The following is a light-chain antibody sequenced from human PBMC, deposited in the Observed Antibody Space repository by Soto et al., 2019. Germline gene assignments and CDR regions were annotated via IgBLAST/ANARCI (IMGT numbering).Light chain of an antibody. V-gene: IGLV2-23*01. Sequence: SVLTQPASVSGSPGQSITISCTGTSSDVGSYNLVSWYQQHPGKAPKLMIYEGSKRPSGVSNRFSGSKSGNTAPLTISGLQAEDEADYYCCSYAGSSPYVFGTGTKVTVL. CDR3: CSYAGSSPYV. CDR1: SSDVGSYNL. CDR2: EGS. J-gene: IGLJ1*01.